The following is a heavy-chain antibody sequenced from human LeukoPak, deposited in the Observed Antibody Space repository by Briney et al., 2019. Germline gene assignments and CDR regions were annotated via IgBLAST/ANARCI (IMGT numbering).Heavy chain of an antibody. CDR3: AKAPSITMVRGGYYFDY. CDR2: ISGSGGST. CDR1: GFTFSSYA. J-gene: IGHJ4*02. V-gene: IGHV3-23*01. Sequence: GGSLRLSCAASGFTFSSYAMSWVRQAPGKGLEWVSAISGSGGSTHYADSVKGRFTISRDNFKNTLYLQMNSLRAEDTAVYYCAKAPSITMVRGGYYFDYWGQGTLVTVSS. D-gene: IGHD3-10*01.